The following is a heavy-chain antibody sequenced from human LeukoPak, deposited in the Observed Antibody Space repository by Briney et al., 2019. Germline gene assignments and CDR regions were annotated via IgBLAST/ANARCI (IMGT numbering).Heavy chain of an antibody. D-gene: IGHD1-26*01. CDR2: MNPNSGNT. J-gene: IGHJ4*02. CDR3: ARALPIVGATGVDY. Sequence: GASVKVSCKASGYTSTSYDINWVRQSTGQGLEWMGRMNPNSGNTGYAQKFQGRVTMTRNTSISTAYMELSSLRSEDTAVYYCARALPIVGATGVDYWGQGTLVTVSS. V-gene: IGHV1-8*01. CDR1: GYTSTSYD.